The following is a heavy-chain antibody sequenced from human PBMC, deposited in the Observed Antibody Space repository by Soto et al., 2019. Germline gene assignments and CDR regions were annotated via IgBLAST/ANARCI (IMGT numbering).Heavy chain of an antibody. V-gene: IGHV3-30-3*01. CDR2: ISYDGSNK. Sequence: QVQLVESGGGVVQPGRSLRLSCAASGFTFSSYAMHWVRQAPGKGLEWVAVISYDGSNKYYADSVKGRFTISRDNSKNTLYLQMNGLRAEDTAVYYCARAATAMGVTDSMDVWGQGTTVTVSS. D-gene: IGHD5-18*01. CDR1: GFTFSSYA. CDR3: ARAATAMGVTDSMDV. J-gene: IGHJ6*02.